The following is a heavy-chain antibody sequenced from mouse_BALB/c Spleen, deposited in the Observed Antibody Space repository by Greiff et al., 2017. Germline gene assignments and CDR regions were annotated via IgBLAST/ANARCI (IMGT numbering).Heavy chain of an antibody. J-gene: IGHJ4*01. D-gene: IGHD2-1*01. CDR3: ASVYGNYDAMDY. CDR1: GFTFSSYA. CDR2: INSNGGST. V-gene: IGHV5-6-2*01. Sequence: EVQLLESGGGLVKPGGSLKLSCAASGFTFSSYAMSWVRQTPEKRLELVAAINSNGGSTYYPDTVKGRFTISRDNAKNTLYLQMSSLKSEDTALYYCASVYGNYDAMDYWGQGTSVTVSS.